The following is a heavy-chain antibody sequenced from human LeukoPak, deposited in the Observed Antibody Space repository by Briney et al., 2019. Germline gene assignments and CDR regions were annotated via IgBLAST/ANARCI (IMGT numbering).Heavy chain of an antibody. D-gene: IGHD4-17*01. CDR1: GFTFTSYA. CDR3: ARDGDGRGEDFDY. J-gene: IGHJ4*02. Sequence: PGGSLRLSCAASGFTFTSYAMSWVRQAPGKGLEWVSGISGSGTATYYADSARGRFTISRDNAKNFLYLQMNSLRVEDTALYYCARDGDGRGEDFDYWGQGILVTVSS. V-gene: IGHV3-23*01. CDR2: ISGSGTAT.